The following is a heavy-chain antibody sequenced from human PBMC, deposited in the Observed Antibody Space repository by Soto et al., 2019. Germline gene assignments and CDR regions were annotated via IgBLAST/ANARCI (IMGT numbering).Heavy chain of an antibody. Sequence: EVQLVESGGGLVQPGRSLRLSCAASGFTFDDYAMHWVRQAPGKGLEWVSGISWNTGSIGYADSVKGRFTISRDNVKNSLYLQMNRLRPEDTALYYCAKYISVGAAHSFDSWGQGTLVTVSS. D-gene: IGHD2-15*01. CDR3: AKYISVGAAHSFDS. J-gene: IGHJ4*02. CDR1: GFTFDDYA. CDR2: ISWNTGSI. V-gene: IGHV3-9*01.